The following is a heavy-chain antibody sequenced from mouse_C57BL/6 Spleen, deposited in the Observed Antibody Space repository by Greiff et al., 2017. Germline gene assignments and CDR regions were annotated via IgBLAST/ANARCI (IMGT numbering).Heavy chain of an antibody. V-gene: IGHV5-6*02. Sequence: DVKLVESGGDLVKPGGSLKLSCAASGFTFSSYGMSWVRPTPDKRLAWVATISSGGSYTYYPDSVKGRFTISRDNAKNTLYLQMSSLKSEDTAMYYCARDYGSSYEGHYYAMDYWGQGTSVTVSS. CDR2: ISSGGSYT. CDR3: ARDYGSSYEGHYYAMDY. D-gene: IGHD1-1*01. J-gene: IGHJ4*01. CDR1: GFTFSSYG.